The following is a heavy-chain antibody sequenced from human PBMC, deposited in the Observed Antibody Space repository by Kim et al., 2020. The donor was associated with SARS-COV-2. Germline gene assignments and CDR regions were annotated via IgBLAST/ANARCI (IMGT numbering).Heavy chain of an antibody. Sequence: SVKVSCKASGGTFSSYAISWVRQAPGQGLEWMGGIIPIFGTANYAQKFQGRVTITADESTSTAYMELSSLRSEDTAVYYCARGYSSGWYPGGDYFDYWGQGTLVTVSS. D-gene: IGHD6-19*01. V-gene: IGHV1-69*13. J-gene: IGHJ4*02. CDR3: ARGYSSGWYPGGDYFDY. CDR2: IIPIFGTA. CDR1: GGTFSSYA.